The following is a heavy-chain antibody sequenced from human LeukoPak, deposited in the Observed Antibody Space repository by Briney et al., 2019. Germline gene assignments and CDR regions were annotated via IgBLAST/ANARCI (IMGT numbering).Heavy chain of an antibody. CDR1: GYTFTSYY. D-gene: IGHD3-3*01. CDR2: IIPILGIA. J-gene: IGHJ6*03. CDR3: ARDSYDFWSGYYATHDYYYYMDV. Sequence: SVKVSCKASGYTFTSYYMHWVRQAPGQGLEWMGRIIPILGIANYAQKLQGRVTITADKSTSTAYMELSSLRSEDTAVYYCARDSYDFWSGYYATHDYYYYMDVWGKGTTVTVSS. V-gene: IGHV1-69*04.